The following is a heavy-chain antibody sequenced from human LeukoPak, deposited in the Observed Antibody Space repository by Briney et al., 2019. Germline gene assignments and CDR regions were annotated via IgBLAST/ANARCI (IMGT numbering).Heavy chain of an antibody. Sequence: PGGSLRLSCTASGFIFRDYVMSWVRQAPGKGPEWVAAIWRTGDWTHYVDSVKGRFTISRDNSKNTLYLQMNSLRAEDTAVYYCARNPPGFTMIVVGYFDLWGRGTLVTVSS. J-gene: IGHJ2*01. V-gene: IGHV3-23*05. D-gene: IGHD3-22*01. CDR3: ARNPPGFTMIVVGYFDL. CDR2: IWRTGDWT. CDR1: GFIFRDYV.